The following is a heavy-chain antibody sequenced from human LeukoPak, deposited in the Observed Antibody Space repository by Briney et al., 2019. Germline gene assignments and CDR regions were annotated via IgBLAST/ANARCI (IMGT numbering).Heavy chain of an antibody. CDR1: GYSITSYW. D-gene: IGHD2-2*01. V-gene: IGHV5-51*01. Sequence: GESLKISCKGSGYSITSYWIGWVRQMPGKGLVWMGIIYPGDSDTRYSPSFQGQVTISADKSISTAYLQWSSLKASDTAMYYCASVPAAHSEVWFDPWGQGTLVTVSS. CDR2: IYPGDSDT. J-gene: IGHJ5*02. CDR3: ASVPAAHSEVWFDP.